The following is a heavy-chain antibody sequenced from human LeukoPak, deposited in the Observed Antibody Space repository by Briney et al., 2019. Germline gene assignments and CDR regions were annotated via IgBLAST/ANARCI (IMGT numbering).Heavy chain of an antibody. Sequence: GESLKISCKSSGYTFTNYWIGWVRQMPGKGLEWMAMIYPYDSDTKYSPSFQGQVTISGDESINTAYWQWSSLKAADTVISYCARHEVGGDSSSGYEYYYYMDVWGKGTAVTVSS. D-gene: IGHD3-3*01. CDR2: IYPYDSDT. V-gene: IGHV5-51*01. CDR1: GYTFTNYW. CDR3: ARHEVGGDSSSGYEYYYYMDV. J-gene: IGHJ6*03.